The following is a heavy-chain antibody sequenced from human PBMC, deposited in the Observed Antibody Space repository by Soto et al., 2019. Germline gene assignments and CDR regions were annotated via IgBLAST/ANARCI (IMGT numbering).Heavy chain of an antibody. CDR3: ARYYDIFTCYHPRPLDPVYYYYGMDV. CDR1: GGTFSSYA. V-gene: IGHV1-69*13. J-gene: IGHJ6*02. Sequence: VASVKVSCKASGGTFSSYAISWVRQAPGQGLEWMGGIIPIFGTANYAQKFQGRGTITADESTSTAYMQLSSLRSEDTAVYYCARYYDIFTCYHPRPLDPVYYYYGMDVWGQGTTVTVSS. CDR2: IIPIFGTA. D-gene: IGHD3-9*01.